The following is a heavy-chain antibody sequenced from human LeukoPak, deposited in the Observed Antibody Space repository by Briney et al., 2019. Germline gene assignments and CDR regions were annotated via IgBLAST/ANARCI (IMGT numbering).Heavy chain of an antibody. J-gene: IGHJ4*02. CDR1: GFTFSSYA. CDR3: AKDLVYPRTVVIIGRAVAGSTGVY. V-gene: IGHV3-23*01. CDR2: ISGSGGST. Sequence: GGSLRLSCAASGFTFSSYAMSWVPQAPGKGLEWVSDISGSGGSTYYADSVKGRFTISRDNSKNTLYLQMNSLRAEDTAVYDCAKDLVYPRTVVIIGRAVAGSTGVYWGQGTLVTVSS. D-gene: IGHD6-19*01.